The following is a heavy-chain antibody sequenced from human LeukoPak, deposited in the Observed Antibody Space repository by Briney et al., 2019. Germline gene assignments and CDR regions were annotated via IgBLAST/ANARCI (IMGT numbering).Heavy chain of an antibody. Sequence: SETLSLTCTVSGDSIINYYWSWIRQFPGKGLEWIGYIYYSGSTKYNPSLKSRVTISVDTSKNQFSLKLSSVTAADTAVYYCARHRGSGSPYFDYWGQGTLVTVSS. CDR1: GDSIINYY. CDR2: IYYSGST. V-gene: IGHV4-59*08. D-gene: IGHD3-10*01. J-gene: IGHJ4*02. CDR3: ARHRGSGSPYFDY.